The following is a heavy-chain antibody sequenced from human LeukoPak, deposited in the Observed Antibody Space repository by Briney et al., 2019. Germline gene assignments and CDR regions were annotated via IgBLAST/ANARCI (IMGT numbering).Heavy chain of an antibody. Sequence: GGSLRLSCAASGFTFDDYAMHWVRQAPGKGLEWVSGISWNSGSIGYADSVKGRFTISRDNAKNSLYLQMNSLRAEDTVLYYCAKLMSSGSHDAFDIWGQGTMVTVSS. CDR1: GFTFDDYA. D-gene: IGHD1-14*01. CDR2: ISWNSGSI. J-gene: IGHJ3*02. CDR3: AKLMSSGSHDAFDI. V-gene: IGHV3-9*01.